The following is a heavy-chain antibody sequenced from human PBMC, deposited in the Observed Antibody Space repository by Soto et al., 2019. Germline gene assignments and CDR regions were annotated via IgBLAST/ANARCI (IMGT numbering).Heavy chain of an antibody. D-gene: IGHD3-3*01. V-gene: IGHV3-48*01. CDR1: GFTFSSYS. Sequence: SGGSLRLSCAASGFTFSSYSMNWVRQAPGKGLEWVSFISSSGTTIYYADSVKGRFTISRDNAKNSLYLQMNSLRAEDTAVYYCARIGFYDFWSGYESPMDVWGKGTTVTVSS. CDR2: ISSSGTTI. J-gene: IGHJ6*04. CDR3: ARIGFYDFWSGYESPMDV.